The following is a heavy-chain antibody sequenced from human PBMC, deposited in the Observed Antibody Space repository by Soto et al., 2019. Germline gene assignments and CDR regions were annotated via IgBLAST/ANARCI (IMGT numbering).Heavy chain of an antibody. D-gene: IGHD2-15*01. J-gene: IGHJ5*02. V-gene: IGHV1-2*04. CDR1: GYTFTGYY. CDR3: ARGGGSYPPTNWFDP. CDR2: INPNSGGT. Sequence: GASVKVSCKASGYTFTGYYMHWVRQAPGQGLEWMGWINPNSGGTNYAQKFQGWVTMTRDTSISTAYMELSRLRSDDTAVYYCARGGGSYPPTNWFDPWGQGTLVTVSS.